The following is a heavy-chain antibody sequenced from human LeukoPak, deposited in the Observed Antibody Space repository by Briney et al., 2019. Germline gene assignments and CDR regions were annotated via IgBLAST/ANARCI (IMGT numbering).Heavy chain of an antibody. D-gene: IGHD5-18*01. Sequence: TSETLSLTWTVSVGSISSSSYYWGWIRQPPGKGLEWIGSIYYSGSTYYNPSLKSRVTISVDTSKNQFSLKLSSVTAADTAVYYCASVVDTAMVLPLWWGQGTLVTVSS. CDR2: IYYSGST. J-gene: IGHJ4*02. CDR3: ASVVDTAMVLPLW. V-gene: IGHV4-39*01. CDR1: VGSISSSSYY.